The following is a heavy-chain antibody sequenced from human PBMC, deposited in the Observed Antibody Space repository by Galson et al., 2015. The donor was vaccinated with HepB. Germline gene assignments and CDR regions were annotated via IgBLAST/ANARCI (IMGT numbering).Heavy chain of an antibody. V-gene: IGHV3-73*01. Sequence: SLRLSCAASGFTFSGSAMHWVRKASGKGLAWVGRIGSKAHNYATAYVASVKGRFTISRDDSKSTAYLQMNSLKTEDTAVYYCTRLGDRSRYSSKWGQGTLVTVSS. D-gene: IGHD6-13*01. CDR2: IGSKAHNYAT. CDR3: TRLGDRSRYSSK. CDR1: GFTFSGSA. J-gene: IGHJ4*02.